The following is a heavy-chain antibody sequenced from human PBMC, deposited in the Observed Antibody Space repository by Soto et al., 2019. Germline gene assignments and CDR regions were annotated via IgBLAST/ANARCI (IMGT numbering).Heavy chain of an antibody. Sequence: PSETLSLTCAVYGGSFSGYYWSWIRQPPGKGLEWIGEINHSGSTNYNPSLKCRVTISVDTSKNQFSLKLSSVTAADTAVYYCARRITMVRGVRVLYYMDVWGKGTTVTVS. V-gene: IGHV4-34*01. CDR3: ARRITMVRGVRVLYYMDV. CDR2: INHSGST. CDR1: GGSFSGYY. D-gene: IGHD3-10*01. J-gene: IGHJ6*03.